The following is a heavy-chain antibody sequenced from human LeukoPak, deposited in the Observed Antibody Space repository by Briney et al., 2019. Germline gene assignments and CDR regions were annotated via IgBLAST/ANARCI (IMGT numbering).Heavy chain of an antibody. CDR3: AKDQSSSWSYYFDY. V-gene: IGHV3-21*04. CDR2: ISSSSSYI. J-gene: IGHJ4*02. CDR1: GFTFSSYS. Sequence: GGSLRLSCTASGFTFSSYSMNWVRQAPGKGLEWVSSISSSSSYIYYADSVKGRFTISRDNAKNSLYLQMNSLRAEDTALYYCAKDQSSSWSYYFDYWGQGTLVTVSS. D-gene: IGHD6-13*01.